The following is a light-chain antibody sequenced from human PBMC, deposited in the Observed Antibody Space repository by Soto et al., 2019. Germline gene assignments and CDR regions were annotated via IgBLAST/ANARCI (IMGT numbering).Light chain of an antibody. CDR2: VNS. CDR3: SSYTSSETPYV. Sequence: QSALTQPASVSGSPGQSITISCTGTSSDIGDYKYVSWYQQHPDKAPKLIIFVNSNRPSGISNRFSASKSGNTASLTISGLQAEDEADYYCSSYTSSETPYVFGTGTKLTVL. CDR1: SSDIGDYKY. J-gene: IGLJ1*01. V-gene: IGLV2-14*01.